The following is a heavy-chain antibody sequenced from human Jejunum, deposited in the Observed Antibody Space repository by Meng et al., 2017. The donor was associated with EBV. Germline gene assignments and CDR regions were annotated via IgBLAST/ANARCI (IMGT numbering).Heavy chain of an antibody. V-gene: IGHV4-61*08. CDR3: AYYLSGRGGVGS. CDR2: IYNGGST. J-gene: IGHJ4*02. D-gene: IGHD1-26*01. Sequence: ESAPCLVPPATPLSTTCICLVPSVTRSVTDWSWTRQPPVKGLEWIVYIYNGGSTNYIPSLRTRVTISLDTPKNHFSLKLSSVTAADTAMYYCAYYLSGRGGVGSWGQGTLVTVSS. CDR1: VPSVTRSVTD.